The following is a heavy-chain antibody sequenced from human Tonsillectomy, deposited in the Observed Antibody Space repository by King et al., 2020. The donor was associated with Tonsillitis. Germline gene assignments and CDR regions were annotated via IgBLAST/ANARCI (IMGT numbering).Heavy chain of an antibody. CDR2: ISSSGSTI. D-gene: IGHD6-6*01. CDR1: GFTFSDYY. J-gene: IGHJ6*02. V-gene: IGHV3-11*01. Sequence: VQLVESGGGLVKPGGSLRLSCAASGFTFSDYYMSWIRQAPGKGLEWVSYISSSGSTIYYADSVKGRFTISRDNAKNSLYLQMNSLRAEDTAVYYCARVGSGSIAAPYYYYYGMDVWGQGTTVTVSS. CDR3: ARVGSGSIAAPYYYYYGMDV.